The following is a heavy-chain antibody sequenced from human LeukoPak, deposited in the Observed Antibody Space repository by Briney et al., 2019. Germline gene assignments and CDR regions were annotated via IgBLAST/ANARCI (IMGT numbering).Heavy chain of an antibody. CDR3: ARGENNYGYYYFDY. CDR2: ISSSSSYI. Sequence: GXSLRLSCAASGFTFSSYSMNWVRQAPGKGLEWVSSISSSSSYIYYADSVKGRFTISRDNAKNSLYLQMNSLRAEDTAVYYCARGENNYGYYYFDYWGQGTLVTVTS. V-gene: IGHV3-21*01. J-gene: IGHJ4*02. D-gene: IGHD5-18*01. CDR1: GFTFSSYS.